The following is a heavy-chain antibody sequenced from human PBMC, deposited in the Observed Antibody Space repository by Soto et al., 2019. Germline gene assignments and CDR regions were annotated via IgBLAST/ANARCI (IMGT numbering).Heavy chain of an antibody. V-gene: IGHV4-30-4*01. J-gene: IGHJ4*02. CDR3: ARGARVVTTWFDY. D-gene: IGHD2-21*02. CDR1: GGSISSGDYY. Sequence: SETLSLTCTVSGGSISSGDYYWSWIRQPPGKGLEWIGYIYYSGSTYYNPSLKSRVTISVDTSKNQFSLKLSSVTAADTAVYYCARGARVVTTWFDYWGQGTLVTVSS. CDR2: IYYSGST.